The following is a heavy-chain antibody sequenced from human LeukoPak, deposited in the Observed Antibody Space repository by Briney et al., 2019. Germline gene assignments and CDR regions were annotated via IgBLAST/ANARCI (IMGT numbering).Heavy chain of an antibody. D-gene: IGHD6-13*01. CDR1: GGSFSGYY. J-gene: IGHJ6*02. CDR2: INHSGST. CDR3: AREGSSSWYTRYYYYGMDV. V-gene: IGHV4-34*01. Sequence: SETLSLTCAVYGGSFSGYYWSWIRQPPGKGLEWIGGINHSGSTNYNPSLKSRVTMSVDTSKNQFSLKLSSVTAADTAVYYCAREGSSSWYTRYYYYGMDVWGQGTTVTVSS.